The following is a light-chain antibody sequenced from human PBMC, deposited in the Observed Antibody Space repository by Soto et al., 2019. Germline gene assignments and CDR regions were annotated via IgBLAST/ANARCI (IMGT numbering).Light chain of an antibody. J-gene: IGLJ1*01. V-gene: IGLV2-14*03. Sequence: QSALTQPASVSGSPGQSITISCTGTSSDVGYYNYVSWYQQHPGKAPKLMIYDVRNRPSGVSNRFSGSKSGNTASLTISGLQAEDEADYYCSSYTSSSTYVFGPGTTVTVL. CDR3: SSYTSSSTYV. CDR2: DVR. CDR1: SSDVGYYNY.